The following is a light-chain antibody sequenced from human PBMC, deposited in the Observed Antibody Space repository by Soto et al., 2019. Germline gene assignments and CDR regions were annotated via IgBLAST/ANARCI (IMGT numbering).Light chain of an antibody. CDR3: LQDYNYPPT. J-gene: IGKJ1*01. CDR2: AAS. Sequence: AIQMSQSPSSLSASVGDRVTITCRTSQGIRNDLGWYQQKPGKAPKLLIYAASSLQSGVPSRFSGSGSGTDFTLTISSLQPEDFATYYCLQDYNYPPTFGQGTKVEIK. V-gene: IGKV1-6*01. CDR1: QGIRND.